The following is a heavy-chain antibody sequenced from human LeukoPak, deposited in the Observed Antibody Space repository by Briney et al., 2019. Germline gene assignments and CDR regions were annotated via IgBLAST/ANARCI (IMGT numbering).Heavy chain of an antibody. J-gene: IGHJ4*02. D-gene: IGHD6-13*01. CDR2: INPSGGST. V-gene: IGHV1-46*01. CDR1: GYTFSSYY. CDR3: ARDHPGSSLVHGY. Sequence: ASVKVSCKASGYTFSSYYMHWVRQAPGQGREGMGIINPSGGSTSYAQKFQGRVTMTRDMSTSTVYMELSSLRSEDTAVYYCARDHPGSSLVHGYWGQGTLVTVSS.